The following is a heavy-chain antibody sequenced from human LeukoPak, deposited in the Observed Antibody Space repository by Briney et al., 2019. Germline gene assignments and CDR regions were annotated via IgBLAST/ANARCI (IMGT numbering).Heavy chain of an antibody. CDR2: IIPIFGTA. J-gene: IGHJ6*02. CDR3: AGALRPYYYDSSGYYSSVDYYGMDV. CDR1: GGTFSIYA. Sequence: ASVKVSCKASGGTFSIYAISWVRQAPGQGLEWMGGIIPIFGTANYAQKFQGRVTITADESTSTAYMELSSLRSEDTAVYYCAGALRPYYYDSSGYYSSVDYYGMDVWGQGTTVTVSS. V-gene: IGHV1-69*13. D-gene: IGHD3-22*01.